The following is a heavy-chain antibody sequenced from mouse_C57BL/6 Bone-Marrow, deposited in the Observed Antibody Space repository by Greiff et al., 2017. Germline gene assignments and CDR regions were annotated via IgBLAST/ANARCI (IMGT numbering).Heavy chain of an antibody. J-gene: IGHJ4*01. Sequence: EVMLVESGGGLVQPGGSLKLSCAASGFTFSDYYMYWVRQTPEKRLEWVAYISTGGGSTYYPDTVKGRVTFSRANAKNTLYLQMTRLKSEDSAMYYCARPPFITTDAMDYWGQGTSVTVSS. CDR1: GFTFSDYY. D-gene: IGHD1-1*01. CDR2: ISTGGGST. V-gene: IGHV5-12*01. CDR3: ARPPFITTDAMDY.